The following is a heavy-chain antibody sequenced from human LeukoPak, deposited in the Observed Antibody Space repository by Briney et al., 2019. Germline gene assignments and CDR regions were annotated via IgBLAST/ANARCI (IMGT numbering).Heavy chain of an antibody. D-gene: IGHD3-22*01. CDR2: INPSGDST. CDR1: GYTFTSYY. CDR3: ASYDSGNYNFDN. V-gene: IGHV1-46*01. Sequence: GASVKVSCKASGYTFTSYYIHWVRQAPGQGLEWMGVINPSGDSTSYAQKFQGRVTMTRDTSTSTVYMELSSLRFEDTAVYYCASYDSGNYNFDNWGQGTLVTVSS. J-gene: IGHJ4*02.